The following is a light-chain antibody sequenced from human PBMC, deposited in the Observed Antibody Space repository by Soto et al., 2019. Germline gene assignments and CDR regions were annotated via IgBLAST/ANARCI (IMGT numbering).Light chain of an antibody. J-gene: IGLJ1*01. CDR3: QSYDSSLSGV. CDR2: GNS. V-gene: IGLV1-40*01. Sequence: QSVLTQPPSVSGAPGQRVTISCTGSSSNIGAGYDVHWYQQLPGTAPKLPIYGNSNRPSGVLDRFSGSKSGTSASLAITGLQAEDEADYYCQSYDSSLSGVFGTGTKVTVL. CDR1: SSNIGAGYD.